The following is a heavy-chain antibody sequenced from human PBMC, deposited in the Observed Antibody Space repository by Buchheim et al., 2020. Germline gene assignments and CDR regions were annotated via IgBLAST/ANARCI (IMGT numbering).Heavy chain of an antibody. D-gene: IGHD7-27*01. CDR3: ASGDDMDV. V-gene: IGHV3-7*02. Sequence: EVQLVESGGGLVQPGGSLRLSCTDSGFTFTNYWMTWVRQAPGKGLEWVANINQDGSEKYYVDSVKGRFTISSDNANDSLYLQINSLNVDDTAIYYCASGDDMDVWGRGTT. CDR1: GFTFTNYW. J-gene: IGHJ6*03. CDR2: INQDGSEK.